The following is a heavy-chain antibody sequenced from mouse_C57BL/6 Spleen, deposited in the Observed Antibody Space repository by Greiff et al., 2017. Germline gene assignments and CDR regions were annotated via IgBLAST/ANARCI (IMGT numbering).Heavy chain of an antibody. D-gene: IGHD2-1*01. CDR3: ASSRYYGNYDAMDY. CDR2: IDPSDSYT. J-gene: IGHJ4*01. V-gene: IGHV1-59*01. CDR1: GYTFTSYW. Sequence: VQLQQPGAELVRPGTSVKLSCKASGYTFTSYWMHWVKQRPGQGLEWIGVIDPSDSYTNYNQKFKGKATLTVDTSSSTAYMQLSSLTSEDSAVYYCASSRYYGNYDAMDYWGQGTSVTVSS.